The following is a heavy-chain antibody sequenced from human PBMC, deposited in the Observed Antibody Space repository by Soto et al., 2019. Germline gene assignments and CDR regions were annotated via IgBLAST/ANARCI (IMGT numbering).Heavy chain of an antibody. CDR3: ARIRYCSSTSCYNWFDP. V-gene: IGHV4-59*08. CDR1: GGSISSYY. Sequence: SETLSLTCTVSGGSISSYYWSWIRQPPGKGLEWIGYIYYSGSTNYNPSLKSRVTISVDTSKNQFSLKLSSVTAADTAVYYCARIRYCSSTSCYNWFDPWGQGTLVTVSS. D-gene: IGHD2-2*01. CDR2: IYYSGST. J-gene: IGHJ5*02.